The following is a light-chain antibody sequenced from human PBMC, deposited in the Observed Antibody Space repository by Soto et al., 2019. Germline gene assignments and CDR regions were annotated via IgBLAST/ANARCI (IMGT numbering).Light chain of an antibody. CDR2: DAS. Sequence: AIQLTQSPSSLSASVGDRVSITCRASQGIGSALAWYQLKPGAAPALLIYDASTLESGVQSRFSGSRSGADFTLTISSLQPEDFATYYCQNFRSSAISFGGGTKVDI. J-gene: IGKJ4*01. V-gene: IGKV1-13*02. CDR1: QGIGSA. CDR3: QNFRSSAIS.